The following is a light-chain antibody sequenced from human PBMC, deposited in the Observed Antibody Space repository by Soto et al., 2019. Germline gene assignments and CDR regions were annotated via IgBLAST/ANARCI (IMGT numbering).Light chain of an antibody. CDR2: DVS. J-gene: IGLJ2*01. Sequence: QSALTQPASVSGSPGQSITISCTGTSSDVGGYNYVSWYQQHPGKVPKLMIYDVSNRPSGVSNRFSGSKSGSTASLTISWLQAEDEADYYCSSYTTSSTLVFGGGTKLTVL. CDR1: SSDVGGYNY. CDR3: SSYTTSSTLV. V-gene: IGLV2-14*01.